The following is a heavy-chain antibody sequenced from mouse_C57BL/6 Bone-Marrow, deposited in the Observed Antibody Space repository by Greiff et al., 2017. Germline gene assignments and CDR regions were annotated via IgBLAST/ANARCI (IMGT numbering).Heavy chain of an antibody. CDR1: GYTFTDYE. V-gene: IGHV1-15*01. CDR3: TRRPYYGSSYPFAY. D-gene: IGHD1-1*01. Sequence: VQLQQSGAELVRPGASVTLSCKASGYTFTDYEMHWVKQTPVHGLEWLGAIDPETGGTAYNQKFTGKAILTADKSSSTAYMELRSLTSEDSAVYYCTRRPYYGSSYPFAYWGQGTLVTGSA. CDR2: IDPETGGT. J-gene: IGHJ3*01.